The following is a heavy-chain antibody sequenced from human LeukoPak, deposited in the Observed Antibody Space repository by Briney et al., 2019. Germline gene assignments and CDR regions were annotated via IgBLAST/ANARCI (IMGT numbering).Heavy chain of an antibody. CDR1: GDSITSGSYY. Sequence: SETLSLTCTVSGDSITSGSYYWAWIRQHPGKGLEWIGYIYYTGGTHYNPSLKSRLTISVDTSENHFSLKLSSVTAADTAVYYCARTPRITMIVVVIEAFDIWGQGTMVTVSS. CDR3: ARTPRITMIVVVIEAFDI. J-gene: IGHJ3*02. CDR2: IYYTGGT. D-gene: IGHD3-22*01. V-gene: IGHV4-31*03.